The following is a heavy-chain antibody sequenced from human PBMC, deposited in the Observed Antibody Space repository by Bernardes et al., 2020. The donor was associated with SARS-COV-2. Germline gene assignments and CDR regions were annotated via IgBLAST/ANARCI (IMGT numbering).Heavy chain of an antibody. CDR2: IWYDGSNK. J-gene: IGHJ4*02. Sequence: GGSLRLSCAASGFTFSSYGMHWVRQAPGKGLEWVAVIWYDGSNKYYADSVKGRFTISRDNSKNTLYLQMNSLRAEDTAVYYCARLFLGYCSGGSCYALDYWGQGTLVTVSS. V-gene: IGHV3-33*01. CDR3: ARLFLGYCSGGSCYALDY. D-gene: IGHD2-15*01. CDR1: GFTFSSYG.